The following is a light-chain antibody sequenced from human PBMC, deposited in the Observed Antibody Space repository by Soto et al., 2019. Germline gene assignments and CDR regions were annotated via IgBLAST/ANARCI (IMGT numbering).Light chain of an antibody. J-gene: IGKJ3*01. CDR2: AAS. V-gene: IGKV1-39*01. CDR3: QQSYSTPVFT. Sequence: DIQMTQSPSSLSASVGDRVTITCRASQSISSYLNWYQQKPRKAPKLLIYAASSLQSGVPSRFSGSGSGTDFTLTISSLQPKDFATYYCQQSYSTPVFTFGPGTKVDIK. CDR1: QSISSY.